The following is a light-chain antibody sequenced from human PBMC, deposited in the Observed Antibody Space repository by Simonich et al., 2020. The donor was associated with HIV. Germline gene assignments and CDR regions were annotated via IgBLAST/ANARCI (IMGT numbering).Light chain of an antibody. CDR1: QSVLYSSNNKNY. Sequence: DIVMTQSPDSLAVSLGERATIHCKSSQSVLYSSNNKNYLTWYQQKPGQPPKLLIYWASTRETGVPDRFRGSGSGPDFTLTISSLQAEDVAVYYCQQYHSIPPTFGGGTKVEIK. J-gene: IGKJ4*01. CDR2: WAS. CDR3: QQYHSIPPT. V-gene: IGKV4-1*01.